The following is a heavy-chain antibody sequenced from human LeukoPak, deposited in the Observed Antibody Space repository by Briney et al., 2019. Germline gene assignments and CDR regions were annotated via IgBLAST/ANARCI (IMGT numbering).Heavy chain of an antibody. J-gene: IGHJ4*02. CDR3: ARESIVGATTGPHFDY. CDR1: GFTLSSYA. D-gene: IGHD1-26*01. CDR2: IKQDGGEK. V-gene: IGHV3-7*01. Sequence: TGGSLRLSCAASGFTLSSYAMSWVRQAPGKGPEWVANIKQDGGEKYYVDSVKGRFTISRDNAKNSLYLQMNSLRAEDTAVYYCARESIVGATTGPHFDYWGQGTLVTVSS.